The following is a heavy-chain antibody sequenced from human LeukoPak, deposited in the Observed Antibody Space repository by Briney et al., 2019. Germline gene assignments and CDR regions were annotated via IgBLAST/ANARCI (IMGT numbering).Heavy chain of an antibody. CDR3: ASTSSGSTARNWFDP. D-gene: IGHD1-26*01. J-gene: IGHJ5*02. CDR2: INHSGST. Sequence: SETLSLTSAVYGGSFSGYYWSWIRQPPGKGLEWIGEINHSGSTNYNPSLRSRVAISVDTSKNQFSLKLSSVTAADTAVYYCASTSSGSTARNWFDPWGQGTLVTVSS. V-gene: IGHV4-34*01. CDR1: GGSFSGYY.